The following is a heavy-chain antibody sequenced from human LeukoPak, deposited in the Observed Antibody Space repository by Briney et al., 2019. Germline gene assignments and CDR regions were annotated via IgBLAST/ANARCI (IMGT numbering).Heavy chain of an antibody. CDR2: IRYDGSNK. V-gene: IGHV3-30*02. CDR3: AQGPSDPSALSYYYGTGSGYYYYMDV. J-gene: IGHJ6*03. D-gene: IGHD3-10*01. Sequence: GGSLRLSCAASGFTFGGYGVQWVRQAPGKGLEWVAFIRYDGSNKYYADSVKGRFTISRDNSKNTLYLQMNSLRAEDTAVYYCAQGPSDPSALSYYYGTGSGYYYYMDVWGKGTTVTVSS. CDR1: GFTFGGYG.